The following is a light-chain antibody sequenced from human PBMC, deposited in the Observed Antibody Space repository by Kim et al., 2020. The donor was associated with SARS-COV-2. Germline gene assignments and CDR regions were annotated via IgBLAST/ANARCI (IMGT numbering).Light chain of an antibody. Sequence: DIQMTQSPSSLSASVGDRVTITCRASQIIGNYLNWYQQKSGQAPKLLIHEATSLQSVVPSRISGSRSGTEFTLTISSLRPEDTAIYYCQQSYSRPIAFGQGTRLEIK. J-gene: IGKJ5*01. CDR2: EAT. V-gene: IGKV1-39*01. CDR3: QQSYSRPIA. CDR1: QIIGNY.